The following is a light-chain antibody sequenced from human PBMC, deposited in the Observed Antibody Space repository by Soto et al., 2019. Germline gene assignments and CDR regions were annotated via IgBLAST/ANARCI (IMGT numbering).Light chain of an antibody. V-gene: IGKV3-15*01. CDR3: QQYKDWPPLT. J-gene: IGKJ4*01. CDR1: QSVSVY. Sequence: EIILTQSPGTLSVSPGETVTLVCRASQSVSVYLAWYQQKSGQPPRLLIHAASDRATGVPARFSGSGSGTEFTLRISSLQSEDFGTYYCQQYKDWPPLTFGGGTRVDIK. CDR2: AAS.